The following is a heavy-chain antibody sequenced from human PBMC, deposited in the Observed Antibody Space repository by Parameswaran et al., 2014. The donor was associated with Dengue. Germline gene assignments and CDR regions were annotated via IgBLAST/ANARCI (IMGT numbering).Heavy chain of an antibody. CDR2: INHSGST. Sequence: VRQAPGKGLEWIGEINHSGSTNYNPSLKSRVTISVDTSKNQFSLKLSSVTAADTAVYYCARAGTIVVVPAAFLDYWGQGTLVTVSS. CDR3: ARAGTIVVVPAAFLDY. D-gene: IGHD2-2*01. V-gene: IGHV4-34*01. J-gene: IGHJ4*02.